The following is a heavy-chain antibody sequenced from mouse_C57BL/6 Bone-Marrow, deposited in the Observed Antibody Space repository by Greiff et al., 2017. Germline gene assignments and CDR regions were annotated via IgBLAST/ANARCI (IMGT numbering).Heavy chain of an antibody. CDR3: TRDRPDYYGSRGDWDFDV. CDR1: GFTFSSYA. J-gene: IGHJ1*03. V-gene: IGHV5-9-1*02. Sequence: EVKLMESGAGLVKPGGSLKLSCAASGFTFSSYAMSWVRQTPEKRLEWVAYISRGGDYIYYADTVKGRFTISRDNARNTLYLQMSSLKSEDTAMYYCTRDRPDYYGSRGDWDFDVWGTGTTVTVSS. D-gene: IGHD1-1*01. CDR2: ISRGGDYI.